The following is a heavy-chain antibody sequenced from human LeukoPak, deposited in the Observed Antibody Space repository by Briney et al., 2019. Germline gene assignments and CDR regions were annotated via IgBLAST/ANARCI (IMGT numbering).Heavy chain of an antibody. CDR1: GYTFTSYA. J-gene: IGHJ4*02. CDR3: ASSMVRGVIEDY. V-gene: IGHV1-3*01. D-gene: IGHD3-10*01. CDR2: INAGNGNT. Sequence: ASVKDSCKASGYTFTSYAMHWVRQAPGQRLEWMGWINAGNGNTKYSQEFQGRVTITRDTSASTAYMELSSLRSEDTAVYYCASSMVRGVIEDYWGQGTLVTVSS.